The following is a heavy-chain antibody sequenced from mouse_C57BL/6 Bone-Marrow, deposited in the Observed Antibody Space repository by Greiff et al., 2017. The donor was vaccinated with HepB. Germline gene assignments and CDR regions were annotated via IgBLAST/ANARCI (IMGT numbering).Heavy chain of an antibody. CDR1: EYEFPSHD. Sequence: VQLKESGGGLVQPGESLKLSCESNEYEFPSHDMSWVRKTPEKRLELVAAINSDGGSTYYPDTMERRFIISRDNTKKTRYLQMSRLRAEDTALYYCARHGYDGYYPFAYWGQGTLVTVSA. CDR3: ARHGYDGYYPFAY. J-gene: IGHJ3*01. D-gene: IGHD2-3*01. CDR2: INSDGGST. V-gene: IGHV5-2*01.